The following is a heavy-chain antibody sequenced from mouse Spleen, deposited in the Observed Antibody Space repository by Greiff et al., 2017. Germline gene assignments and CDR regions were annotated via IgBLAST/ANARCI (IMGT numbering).Heavy chain of an antibody. J-gene: IGHJ3*01. D-gene: IGHD1-1*01. CDR3: ARATTVVEAY. V-gene: IGHV1-4*01. CDR1: GYTFTSYT. Sequence: QVQLKESGAELARPGASVKMSCKASGYTFTSYTMHWVKQRPGQGLEWIGYINPSSGYTKYNQKFKDKATLTADKSSSTAYMQLSSLTSEDSAVYYCARATTVVEAYWGQGTLVTVSA. CDR2: INPSSGYT.